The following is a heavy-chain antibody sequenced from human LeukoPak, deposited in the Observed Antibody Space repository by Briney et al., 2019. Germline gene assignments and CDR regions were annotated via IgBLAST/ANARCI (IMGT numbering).Heavy chain of an antibody. V-gene: IGHV4-61*03. Sequence: QPPXXXXEWIXYNYYTGTTNYNPSLKSRVTISVDTSKNDLSLKLSSVTPSDTALYYCARLGDQQQLVLTSYFGLDLWGQGTTVTVSS. J-gene: IGHJ6*02. D-gene: IGHD6-13*01. CDR3: ARLGDQQQLVLTSYFGLDL. CDR2: NYYTGTT.